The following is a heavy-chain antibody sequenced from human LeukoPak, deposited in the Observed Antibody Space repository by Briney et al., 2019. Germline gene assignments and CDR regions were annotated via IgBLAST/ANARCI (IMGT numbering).Heavy chain of an antibody. Sequence: PGGSLRLSCAASGFTFSSYGMHWVRQAPGKGLEWVAVIWYDGSNKYYADSVKGRFTISRDNSKNTLYLQMNSLRAEDTAVYYCARDQIDYVNWFDPWGQGTLVTVSS. CDR2: IWYDGSNK. D-gene: IGHD4/OR15-4a*01. CDR1: GFTFSSYG. CDR3: ARDQIDYVNWFDP. J-gene: IGHJ5*02. V-gene: IGHV3-33*01.